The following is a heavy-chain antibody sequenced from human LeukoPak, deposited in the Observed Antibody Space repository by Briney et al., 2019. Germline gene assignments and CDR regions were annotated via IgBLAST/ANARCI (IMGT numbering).Heavy chain of an antibody. D-gene: IGHD7-27*01. J-gene: IGHJ4*02. V-gene: IGHV3-11*01. CDR3: ARVWGPARQGEFDY. Sequence: GGSLRLSCAASGFTFSDYYMSWIRPAPGKGLEWVSYISSSGSTIYYADSVRGRFTISRDNAKNSLYLQMNSLRAEDTAVYYCARVWGPARQGEFDYWGQGTLVTVSS. CDR1: GFTFSDYY. CDR2: ISSSGSTI.